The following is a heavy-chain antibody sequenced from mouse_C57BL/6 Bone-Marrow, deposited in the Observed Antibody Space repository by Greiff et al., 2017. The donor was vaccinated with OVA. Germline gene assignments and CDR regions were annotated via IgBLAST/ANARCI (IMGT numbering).Heavy chain of an antibody. D-gene: IGHD2-5*01. J-gene: IGHJ3*01. CDR1: GYTFTSYG. CDR2: IYPRSGNT. Sequence: QVQLQQSGAELARPGASVKLSCKASGYTFTSYGISWVKQRTGQGLGWIGEIYPRSGNTYYNEKFKGKATLTADKSSSTAYMELRSLTSEDSAVYFCARDYSNSFGGFAYWGQGTLVTVSA. V-gene: IGHV1-81*01. CDR3: ARDYSNSFGGFAY.